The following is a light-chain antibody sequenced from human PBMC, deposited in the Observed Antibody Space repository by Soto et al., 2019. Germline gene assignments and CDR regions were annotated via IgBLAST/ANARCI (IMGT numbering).Light chain of an antibody. CDR3: AAWDDSLREV. J-gene: IGLJ1*01. V-gene: IGLV1-44*01. CDR1: SSNIGSNA. Sequence: QSVLTQPPSASATPGQRVTISCSGSSSNIGSNAVNWYQQLPGTAPKLLISNNNQRPSGVPDRFSGSKSGTSASLAISGLQSEDEADYYCAAWDDSLREVFGTGTKATVL. CDR2: NNN.